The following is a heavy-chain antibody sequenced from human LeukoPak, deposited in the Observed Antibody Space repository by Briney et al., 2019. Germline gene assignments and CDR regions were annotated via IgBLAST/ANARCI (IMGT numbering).Heavy chain of an antibody. D-gene: IGHD3-10*01. J-gene: IGHJ4*02. Sequence: GGSLRLSCAASGFTFSSYSMNWVRQAPGKGLEWVSYISAISSSSTYYADSVKGRFTISRDNAKNSLYLQMNSLRAEDTAVYYCARQVRGVIANYWGQGTLVTVSS. CDR2: ISAISSSST. CDR3: ARQVRGVIANY. V-gene: IGHV3-48*04. CDR1: GFTFSSYS.